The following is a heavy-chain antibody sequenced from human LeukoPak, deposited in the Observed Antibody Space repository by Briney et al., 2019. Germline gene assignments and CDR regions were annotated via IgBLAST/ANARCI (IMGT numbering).Heavy chain of an antibody. CDR1: GYTFTSYG. V-gene: IGHV1-8*03. J-gene: IGHJ4*02. CDR2: MNPNSGNT. CDR3: ARGGYSGFVDY. D-gene: IGHD1-26*01. Sequence: GASVKVSCKASGYTFTSYGISWVRQAPGQGLEWMGWMNPNSGNTGYAQKFQGRVTITRNTSISTAYMELSSLRSEDTAVYYCARGGYSGFVDYWGQGTLVTVSS.